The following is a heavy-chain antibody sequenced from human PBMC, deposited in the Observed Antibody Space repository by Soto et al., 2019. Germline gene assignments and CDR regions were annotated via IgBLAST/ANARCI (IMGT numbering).Heavy chain of an antibody. CDR1: GGTFSSYA. D-gene: IGHD5-12*01. V-gene: IGHV1-69*01. CDR3: AREGVEIATIFDF. Sequence: QVQLVQSGAEVKKPGSSVKVSCKSSGGTFSSYAISWVRQAPGQGLEWMGGIIPIFGTANYAQKFQGRVTITADESTSTAYTELSSLSSEDTAVYYCAREGVEIATIFDFWGQGTLVTVSS. CDR2: IIPIFGTA. J-gene: IGHJ4*02.